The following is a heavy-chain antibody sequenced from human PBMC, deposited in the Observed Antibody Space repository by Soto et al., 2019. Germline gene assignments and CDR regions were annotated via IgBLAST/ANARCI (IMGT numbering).Heavy chain of an antibody. Sequence: PSETLSLTCTISGGSISSSSYSWGWVRQPPGKGLEWIGNIHYTGSTYSNPSLKSRVTISVDMARNQFSLKLTSVTAADTAVYYCARLVSSTVYFDYWGQGTRVTVSS. V-gene: IGHV4-39*01. D-gene: IGHD2-2*01. J-gene: IGHJ4*02. CDR2: IHYTGST. CDR3: ARLVSSTVYFDY. CDR1: GGSISSSSYS.